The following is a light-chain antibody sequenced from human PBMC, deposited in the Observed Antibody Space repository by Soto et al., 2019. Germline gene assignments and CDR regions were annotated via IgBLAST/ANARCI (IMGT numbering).Light chain of an antibody. CDR1: SSDVGGYNY. V-gene: IGLV2-8*01. CDR3: SSFAGNNNLV. CDR2: EVI. J-gene: IGLJ2*01. Sequence: QSALTQPPSASGSPEQSVTISCTGTSSDVGGYNYVSWYQQHPGKAPKLMISEVIKRPSGVPDRFSGSKSGNTASLTVSGRQAEDEADYYCSSFAGNNNLVFGGGTKLTVL.